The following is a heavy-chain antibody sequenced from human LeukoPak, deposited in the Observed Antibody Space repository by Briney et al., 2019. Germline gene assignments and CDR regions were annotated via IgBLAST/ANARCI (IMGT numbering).Heavy chain of an antibody. Sequence: QPAGSLRLSCAASGFTFSSYAMSWVRQAPGKGLEWVAAISGSGASTYYAGSMKGRFTIHRHNSEQTTYLRMNSLRGEDTAEYYCAKGIGEYYYGLGGKGAFDIWGQGTMVTVSS. J-gene: IGHJ3*02. CDR1: GFTFSSYA. CDR3: AKGIGEYYYGLGGKGAFDI. D-gene: IGHD3-10*01. V-gene: IGHV3-23*01. CDR2: ISGSGAST.